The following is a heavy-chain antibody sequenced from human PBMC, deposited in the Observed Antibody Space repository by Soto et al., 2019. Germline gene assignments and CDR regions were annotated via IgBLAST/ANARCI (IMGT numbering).Heavy chain of an antibody. J-gene: IGHJ4*02. Sequence: TGGSLRLSCAASGFTFSSYAMSWVRQAPGKGLEWVSAISGSGGSTYYADSVKGRFTISRDNSKNTLYLQMNSLRAEDTAVYYCAKAGIAVAGTSYLDYWGQGTLVTVSS. V-gene: IGHV3-23*01. CDR3: AKAGIAVAGTSYLDY. D-gene: IGHD6-19*01. CDR2: ISGSGGST. CDR1: GFTFSSYA.